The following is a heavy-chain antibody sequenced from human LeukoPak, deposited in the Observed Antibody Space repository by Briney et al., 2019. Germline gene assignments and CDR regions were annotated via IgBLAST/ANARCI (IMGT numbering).Heavy chain of an antibody. J-gene: IGHJ4*02. CDR3: ARDDYGDYEDY. CDR2: TNPNSGGT. V-gene: IGHV1-2*06. D-gene: IGHD4-17*01. CDR1: GYTFTAYS. Sequence: ASVKVSCKASGYTFTAYSMHWVRQAPGQGLEWMGRTNPNSGGTNYAQKFQGRVTMTRDTSISTAYMELSRLRSDDTAVYYCARDDYGDYEDYWGQGTLVTVSS.